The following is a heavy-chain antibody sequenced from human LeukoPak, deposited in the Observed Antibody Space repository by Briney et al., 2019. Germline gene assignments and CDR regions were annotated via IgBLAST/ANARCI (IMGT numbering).Heavy chain of an antibody. J-gene: IGHJ4*02. CDR3: ARVPSGYYPSFDY. Sequence: GGSLRLSCAASGFTFSSYAMSWVRQAPGKGLEWVSSISSSSSYIYYADSVKGRFTISRDNAKNSLYLQMNSLRAEDTAVYYCARVPSGYYPSFDYWGQGTLVTVSS. CDR1: GFTFSSYA. V-gene: IGHV3-21*01. CDR2: ISSSSSYI. D-gene: IGHD3-22*01.